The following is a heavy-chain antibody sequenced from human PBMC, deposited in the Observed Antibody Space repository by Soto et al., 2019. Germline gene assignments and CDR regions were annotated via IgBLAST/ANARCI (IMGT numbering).Heavy chain of an antibody. Sequence: GGSLRLSCAASGFTFNTYAMRWVRQAPGEGLECVSIISGGGATSLYADSVRGRFTISRDNSKNTLYLQMNSLTAEDTALYYCARGAVTTTRRFDYWGQGTLVTVSS. D-gene: IGHD5-12*01. CDR1: GFTFNTYA. J-gene: IGHJ4*02. CDR2: ISGGGATS. CDR3: ARGAVTTTRRFDY. V-gene: IGHV3-23*01.